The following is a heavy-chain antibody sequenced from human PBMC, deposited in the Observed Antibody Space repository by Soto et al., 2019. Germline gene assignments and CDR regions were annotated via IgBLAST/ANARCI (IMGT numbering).Heavy chain of an antibody. CDR1: GYTFTSYG. Sequence: QVQLVQSGAEVKKPGASVKVSCKASGYTFTSYGISWVRQAPGQGLEWMGWISAYNGNTNYAQKLQGRVTMTTDTSPNTAYLELRSLGSDGTAVYSCAGGESLGDRWGPGTTVTVSS. D-gene: IGHD3-16*01. V-gene: IGHV1-18*01. J-gene: IGHJ6*02. CDR2: ISAYNGNT. CDR3: AGGESLGDR.